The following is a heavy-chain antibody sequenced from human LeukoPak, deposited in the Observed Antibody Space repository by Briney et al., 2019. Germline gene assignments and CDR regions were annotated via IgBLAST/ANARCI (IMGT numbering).Heavy chain of an antibody. J-gene: IGHJ4*02. CDR2: INSDGGNT. V-gene: IGHV3-64*02. Sequence: GGSLRLSCAASGFTFSNHYMHWVRQAPGKGLEYVSAINSDGGNTYYADSVKGRFTISRDNSKNTLYLQMGSLRAEDMAVYYCARARSGSYHFDYWGQGTLVTVSS. D-gene: IGHD1-26*01. CDR1: GFTFSNHY. CDR3: ARARSGSYHFDY.